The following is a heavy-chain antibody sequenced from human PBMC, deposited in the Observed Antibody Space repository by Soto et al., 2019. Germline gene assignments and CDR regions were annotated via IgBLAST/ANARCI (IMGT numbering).Heavy chain of an antibody. CDR2: IIPYYNTL. CDR3: ASGASRWYPYFFDS. D-gene: IGHD6-13*01. Sequence: QAQVVQSGAEVRKPGSSVKLSCKASEGTFNSYAIAWVRQAPGQGLEWLGGIIPYYNTLNYAQKFQDRVTITADDSTNTVYMELSSLRSDDTAVYFCASGASRWYPYFFDSWAQGTLVTVSS. V-gene: IGHV1-69*01. CDR1: EGTFNSYA. J-gene: IGHJ4*02.